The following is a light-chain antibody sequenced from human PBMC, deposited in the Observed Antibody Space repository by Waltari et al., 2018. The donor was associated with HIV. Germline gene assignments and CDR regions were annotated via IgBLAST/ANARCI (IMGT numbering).Light chain of an antibody. CDR1: SIRSSY. CDR3: NSRDSSGNHLV. J-gene: IGLJ2*01. V-gene: IGLV3-19*01. Sequence: SSELTQDPAVSVALGQTVRITCPGESIRSSYATWYQKKPGKAPVLVMYGKNNRPSGIPDRFSGSSSGNTASLTITGAQAEDEADYYCNSRDSSGNHLVFGGGTKLTVL. CDR2: GKN.